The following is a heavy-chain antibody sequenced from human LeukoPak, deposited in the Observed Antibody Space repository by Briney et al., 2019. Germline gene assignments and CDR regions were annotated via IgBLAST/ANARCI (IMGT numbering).Heavy chain of an antibody. CDR2: VNPNSGGK. Sequence: GASVKVSCKASGYTFTAYYIHWVRQAPGQGLEWMGWVNPNSGGKNYAQKFQGRVTMTRDTSISTAYMELSRLRSDDTAVYYCARDPLGDILTGGSSWGQGTLVTVSS. CDR1: GYTFTAYY. CDR3: ARDPLGDILTGGSS. D-gene: IGHD3-9*01. V-gene: IGHV1-2*02. J-gene: IGHJ4*02.